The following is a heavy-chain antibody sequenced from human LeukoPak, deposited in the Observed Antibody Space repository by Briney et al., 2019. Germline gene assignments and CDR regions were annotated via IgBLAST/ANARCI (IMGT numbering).Heavy chain of an antibody. CDR2: IIPILGIA. J-gene: IGHJ6*02. V-gene: IGHV1-69*04. Sequence: SVKVSCKASGGTFSSYAISWVRQAPGQGLEWMGRIIPILGIANYAQKFQGRVTINADKSTSTAYMELSSLRSEDTAVYYCARCSPHTYYYDSSGYYLEGMDVWGQGTTVTVSS. CDR3: ARCSPHTYYYDSSGYYLEGMDV. D-gene: IGHD3-22*01. CDR1: GGTFSSYA.